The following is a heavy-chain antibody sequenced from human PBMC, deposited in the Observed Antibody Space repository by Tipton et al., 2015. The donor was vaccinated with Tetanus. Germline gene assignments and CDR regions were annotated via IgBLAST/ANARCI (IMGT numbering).Heavy chain of an antibody. CDR2: IYYSGST. Sequence: TLSLTCTVSGGSISSGGYFWNWIRQYPGKGLEWIGYIYYSGSTYYNPSLKSRVAISVDTSKNQFSLKMNSVTAADTAMYYCAKDQGGGRVVRLNWFDPWGPGTLVTVSS. CDR3: AKDQGGGRVVRLNWFDP. D-gene: IGHD6-6*01. CDR1: GGSISSGGYF. J-gene: IGHJ5*02. V-gene: IGHV4-31*03.